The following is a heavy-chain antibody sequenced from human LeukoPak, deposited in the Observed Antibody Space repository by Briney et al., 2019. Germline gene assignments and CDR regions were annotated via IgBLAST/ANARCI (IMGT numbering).Heavy chain of an antibody. Sequence: AGGSLRLSCAASGFTFSSYSMNWVRRAPGKGLEWVSVIYSGGSTYYADSVKGRFTISRDNSKNTLYLQMNSLRAEDTAVYYCARGYSYGSGIPDYWGQGTLVTVSS. CDR3: ARGYSYGSGIPDY. CDR2: IYSGGST. V-gene: IGHV3-53*01. D-gene: IGHD5-18*01. J-gene: IGHJ4*02. CDR1: GFTFSSYS.